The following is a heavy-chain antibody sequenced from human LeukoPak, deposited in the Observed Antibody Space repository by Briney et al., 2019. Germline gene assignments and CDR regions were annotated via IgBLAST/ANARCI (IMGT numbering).Heavy chain of an antibody. CDR2: INHSGST. CDR1: GGSFSGYY. D-gene: IGHD5-18*01. V-gene: IGHV4-34*01. J-gene: IGHJ4*02. CDR3: ARATAMGRYFDY. Sequence: PLETLSLTCAVYGGSFSGYYWSWIRQPPGKGLEWIGEINHSGSTNYNPSLKSRVTISVDTSKNQFSLKLSSVTAADTAVYYCARATAMGRYFDYWGQGTLVTVSS.